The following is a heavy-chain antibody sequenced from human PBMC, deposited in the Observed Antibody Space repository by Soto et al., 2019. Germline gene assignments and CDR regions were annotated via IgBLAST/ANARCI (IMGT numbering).Heavy chain of an antibody. J-gene: IGHJ1*01. Sequence: PSETLSLTCTVSGGSISSYYWSWIRQPPGKGLEWIGYIYYSGSTNYNPSLKSRVTISVDTSKNQFSLKLSSVTAADTAVYYCAREIGEYGDYSSLLADDWGKGTLVTVYS. CDR3: AREIGEYGDYSSLLADD. CDR1: GGSISSYY. CDR2: IYYSGST. D-gene: IGHD4-17*01. V-gene: IGHV4-59*01.